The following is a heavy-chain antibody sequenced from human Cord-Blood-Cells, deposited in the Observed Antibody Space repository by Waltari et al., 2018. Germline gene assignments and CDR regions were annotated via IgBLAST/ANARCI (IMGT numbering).Heavy chain of an antibody. CDR3: ARNTGQLVHY. CDR2: IKQDGSEK. Sequence: EVQLVESGGGLVQPGGSLRLSCAASGFPFSRYWMSWVRQAPGKGLEWVANIKQDGSEKYYVDSVKGRFTISRDNAKNSLYLQMNSLRAEDTAVYYCARNTGQLVHYWGQGTLVTVSS. V-gene: IGHV3-7*01. J-gene: IGHJ4*02. D-gene: IGHD6-6*01. CDR1: GFPFSRYW.